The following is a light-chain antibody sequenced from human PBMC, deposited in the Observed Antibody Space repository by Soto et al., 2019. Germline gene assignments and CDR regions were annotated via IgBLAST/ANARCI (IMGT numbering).Light chain of an antibody. V-gene: IGLV4-69*01. J-gene: IGLJ2*01. CDR1: SGHSSYT. Sequence: QSVLTQSPSASASLGASVKLTCTLSSGHSSYTIAWHQQQPEKGPRYLMKLNSDGSHYKGDGIPDRFSGSSSGAERYLTISRLQSEDEADYYCQTWGTGTVVFGGGTQLTVL. CDR2: LNSDGSH. CDR3: QTWGTGTVV.